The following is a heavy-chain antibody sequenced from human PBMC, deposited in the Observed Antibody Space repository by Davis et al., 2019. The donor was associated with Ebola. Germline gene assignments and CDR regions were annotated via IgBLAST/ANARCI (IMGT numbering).Heavy chain of an antibody. V-gene: IGHV3-23*01. CDR1: GFTFSSYV. Sequence: PGGSLRLSCAASGFTFSSYVMSWVRQAPGKGLEWVSEISGRGGNTYYADSVKGRFTISRDNSKNTMYLQMNSLRAEDTAAYYCAKPDTAMGPFDSWGQGTLVTVSS. D-gene: IGHD5-18*01. J-gene: IGHJ4*02. CDR2: ISGRGGNT. CDR3: AKPDTAMGPFDS.